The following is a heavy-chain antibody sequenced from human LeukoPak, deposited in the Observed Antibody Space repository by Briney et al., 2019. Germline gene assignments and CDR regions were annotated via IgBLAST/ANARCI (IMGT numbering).Heavy chain of an antibody. Sequence: SETLSLACTVSGGSISSYYWSWIRQPPGKGLEWIAYISDIGSINYNPSLKSRVTISVDTSKNQFSLKLSSVTAADTAVYYCARGPPQWLVPRSRFDYWGQGTLVTVSS. CDR2: ISDIGSI. J-gene: IGHJ4*02. D-gene: IGHD6-19*01. CDR1: GGSISSYY. V-gene: IGHV4-59*12. CDR3: ARGPPQWLVPRSRFDY.